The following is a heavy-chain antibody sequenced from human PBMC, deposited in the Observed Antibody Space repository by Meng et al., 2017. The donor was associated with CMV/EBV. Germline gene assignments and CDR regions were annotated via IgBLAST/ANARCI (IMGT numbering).Heavy chain of an antibody. J-gene: IGHJ4*02. CDR2: ISSSGSTI. Sequence: GGSLRLSCAASGFTFSSYEMNWVRQAPGKGLEWVSYISSSGSTIYYADSVKGRFTISRDNAKNSLYLQMNSLRGEDTAVYYCARERNWNSGVEYYFDYWGQGTLVTVSS. V-gene: IGHV3-48*03. D-gene: IGHD1-7*01. CDR3: ARERNWNSGVEYYFDY. CDR1: GFTFSSYE.